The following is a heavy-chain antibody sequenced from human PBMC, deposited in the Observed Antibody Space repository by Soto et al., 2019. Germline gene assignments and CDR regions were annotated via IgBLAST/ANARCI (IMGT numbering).Heavy chain of an antibody. Sequence: GGSLRLSCAASGFTFSSYSMNWVRQAPGKGLEWVSYISSSSSTIYYADSVKGRFTISRDNAKNSLYLQMNSLRDEDTAVYYCARDLSDYGDYFYYYGMDVWGQGTTVTAP. V-gene: IGHV3-48*02. CDR1: GFTFSSYS. D-gene: IGHD4-17*01. J-gene: IGHJ6*02. CDR2: ISSSSSTI. CDR3: ARDLSDYGDYFYYYGMDV.